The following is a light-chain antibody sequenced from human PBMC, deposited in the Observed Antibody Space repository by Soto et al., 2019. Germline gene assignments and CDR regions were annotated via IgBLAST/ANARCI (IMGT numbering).Light chain of an antibody. CDR2: STD. Sequence: QAVVTQEPSLTVSPGGTVTVTCASSTGTVTSGHYPNWLQQKPGQAPRALIYSTDTRHSWTPARFSGSLLGGKAALTLSGVQPEDEADYYCLLYYGGAVVFGGATKLTVL. V-gene: IGLV7-43*01. CDR3: LLYYGGAVV. J-gene: IGLJ2*01. CDR1: TGTVTSGHY.